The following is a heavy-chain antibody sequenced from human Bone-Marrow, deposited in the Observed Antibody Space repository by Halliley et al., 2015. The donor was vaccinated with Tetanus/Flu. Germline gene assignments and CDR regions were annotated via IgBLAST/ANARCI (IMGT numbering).Heavy chain of an antibody. D-gene: IGHD2-15*01. Sequence: TLSLTCTVSGDSMKGYFWAWIRQSPGKELEWIGYIDYSGSPTYNPSLKGRAAISVDMSKSQFSLEVISVTTADTAVYYCAKDSWWSGGHWFAPWGPGALVTVAS. V-gene: IGHV4-59*01. CDR1: GDSMKGYF. CDR2: IDYSGSP. J-gene: IGHJ5*02. CDR3: AKDSWWSGGHWFAP.